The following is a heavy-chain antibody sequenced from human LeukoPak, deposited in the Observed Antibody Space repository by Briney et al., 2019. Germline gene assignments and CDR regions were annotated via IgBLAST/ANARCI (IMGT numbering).Heavy chain of an antibody. D-gene: IGHD3-10*01. V-gene: IGHV4-59*01. CDR1: GGSFSGYY. J-gene: IGHJ6*03. Sequence: SETLSLTCAVYGGSFSGYYWSWIRQPPGKGLEWIGYIYYSGSTNYNPSLKSRVTISVDTSKNQFSLKPSSVTAADTAVYYCARTYGSGSYYMGYYYYMDVWGKGTTVTISS. CDR2: IYYSGST. CDR3: ARTYGSGSYYMGYYYYMDV.